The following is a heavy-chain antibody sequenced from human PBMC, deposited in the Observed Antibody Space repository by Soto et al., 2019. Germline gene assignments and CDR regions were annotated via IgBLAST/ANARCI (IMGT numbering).Heavy chain of an antibody. D-gene: IGHD6-13*01. J-gene: IGHJ6*02. V-gene: IGHV1-8*01. Sequence: ASVKVSCKASGYTFTSYDINWVRQATGQGLEWMGWMNPNSGNTGYAQKFQGRVTMTRNTSISTAYMELSSLRSEDTAVYYCARGGHSSSWYLGSDYYYYGMDVWGQGTTVTVSS. CDR2: MNPNSGNT. CDR1: GYTFTSYD. CDR3: ARGGHSSSWYLGSDYYYYGMDV.